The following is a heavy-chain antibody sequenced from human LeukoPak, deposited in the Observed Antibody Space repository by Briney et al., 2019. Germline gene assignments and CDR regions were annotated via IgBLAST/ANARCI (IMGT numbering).Heavy chain of an antibody. V-gene: IGHV3-21*01. CDR1: GFTFSTYT. CDR2: ISNSSSYI. D-gene: IGHD3-16*01. Sequence: GGSLRLSCAASGFTFSTYTMNWVRQAPGKGLEWVSSISNSSSYIYYTDSLKGRFTISRDNAKNSLYLQMNSLRAEDTAVYYCARDLEGGFDYWGQGTLVTVSS. CDR3: ARDLEGGFDY. J-gene: IGHJ4*02.